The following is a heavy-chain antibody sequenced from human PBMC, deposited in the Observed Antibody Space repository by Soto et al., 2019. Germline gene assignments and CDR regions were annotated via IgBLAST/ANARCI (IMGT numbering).Heavy chain of an antibody. CDR1: GFTFRSFD. CDR2: ISSSRSYI. V-gene: IGHV3-21*01. J-gene: IGHJ4*02. CDR3: ARDPGDYSDKFCDY. D-gene: IGHD4-4*01. Sequence: GESLKISCAASGFTFRSFDMNWVRQAPGKGLEWVSFISSSRSYIYYADSVKGRFTISRDNAKNSLYLQMNSLRAEDTAVYYCARDPGDYSDKFCDYWGQGTLVTVSS.